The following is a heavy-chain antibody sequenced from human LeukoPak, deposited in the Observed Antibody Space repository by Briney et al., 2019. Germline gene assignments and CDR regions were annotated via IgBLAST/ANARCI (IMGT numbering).Heavy chain of an antibody. D-gene: IGHD2-15*01. J-gene: IGHJ5*02. V-gene: IGHV1-69*05. Sequence: EASVKVSCKASGGTFSSYAISWVRQAPGQGLEWMGRIIPIFGTANYAQKFQGRVTITTDESTSTAYMELSSLRSEDTAVYYCAREGRYCSGGSCPNWFDPWGQGTLVTVSS. CDR3: AREGRYCSGGSCPNWFDP. CDR1: GGTFSSYA. CDR2: IIPIFGTA.